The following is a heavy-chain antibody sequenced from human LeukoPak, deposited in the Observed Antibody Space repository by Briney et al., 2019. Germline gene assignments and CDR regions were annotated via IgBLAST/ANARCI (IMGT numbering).Heavy chain of an antibody. CDR1: GFTFSSYS. CDR3: ARDGGAEAAGTFDY. Sequence: GGSLRLSCAASGFTFSSYSMNWVRQAPGKGLEWVSSISSSSSYIYYADSVKGRFTISRDNAKNSLYLQMNSLRAEDTAVYYCARDGGAEAAGTFDYWGQGTLVTVSS. CDR2: ISSSSSYI. J-gene: IGHJ4*02. V-gene: IGHV3-21*01. D-gene: IGHD6-13*01.